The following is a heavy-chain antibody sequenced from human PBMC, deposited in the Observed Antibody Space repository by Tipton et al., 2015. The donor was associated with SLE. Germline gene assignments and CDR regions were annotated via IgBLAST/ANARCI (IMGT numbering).Heavy chain of an antibody. CDR3: ARGDIVVVTAIPGGYFDY. J-gene: IGHJ4*02. Sequence: TLSLTCTVSGGSISSSSYYWGWIRQPPGKGLEWIGSIYYSGSTYYNPSLKSRVTISVDTSKNQFSLKLNSVTAADTAVYYCARGDIVVVTAIPGGYFDYWGQGTLVTVSS. CDR2: IYYSGST. V-gene: IGHV4-39*07. CDR1: GGSISSSSYY. D-gene: IGHD2-21*02.